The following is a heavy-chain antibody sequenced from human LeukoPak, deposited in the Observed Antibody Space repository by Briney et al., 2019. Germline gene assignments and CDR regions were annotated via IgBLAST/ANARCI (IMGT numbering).Heavy chain of an antibody. Sequence: PSETLSLTCTVSGGSISSYYWSWIRQPPGKGLEWIGYIYYSGNTNYNPSLKSRLTISVDTCKNQFSLNLSSVTAADTALYYCARDRGYEGTDYWGQGTLVTVSS. D-gene: IGHD5-18*01. CDR2: IYYSGNT. CDR1: GGSISSYY. J-gene: IGHJ4*02. CDR3: ARDRGYEGTDY. V-gene: IGHV4-59*01.